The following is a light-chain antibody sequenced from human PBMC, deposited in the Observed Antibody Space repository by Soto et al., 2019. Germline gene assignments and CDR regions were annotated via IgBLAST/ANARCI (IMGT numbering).Light chain of an antibody. CDR3: QQYNDNWT. CDR1: QSVSRW. CDR2: KAS. Sequence: EIQLTQSPSTLSESVGDRVTITCRASQSVSRWLAWYQQKPGKAPKLLIYKASTLESGVPSRFSGSGSGTEFTLAISSLQPDDSATYYCQQYNDNWTFGQGTKVDIK. J-gene: IGKJ1*01. V-gene: IGKV1-5*03.